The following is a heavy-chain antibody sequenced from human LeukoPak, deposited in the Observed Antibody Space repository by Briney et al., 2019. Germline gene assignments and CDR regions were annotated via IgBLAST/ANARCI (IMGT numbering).Heavy chain of an antibody. J-gene: IGHJ4*02. D-gene: IGHD1-26*01. CDR1: GFTFSSHV. V-gene: IGHV3-30*10. CDR3: ARQHNGNYPIDF. CDR2: ISYDGNNK. Sequence: PGRSLRLSCAASGFTFSSHVMHLVRQAPRKGLDWVAIISYDGNNKYYTDSVRGRFTISRDNSENTLYVQMDSLRTEDTAVYFCARQHNGNYPIDFWGQGTLVSVSS.